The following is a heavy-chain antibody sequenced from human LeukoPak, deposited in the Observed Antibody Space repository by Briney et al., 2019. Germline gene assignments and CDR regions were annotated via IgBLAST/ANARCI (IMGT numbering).Heavy chain of an antibody. CDR2: IYHSGST. Sequence: PSQTLSLTCAVSGGSISSGGYSWSWIRQPPGKGLEWIGYIYHSGSTYYNPSLKSRVTISVDRSKNQFSLKLSSVTAADTAVYYCAREAAMAVFDYWGRGTLVTVSS. V-gene: IGHV4-30-2*01. J-gene: IGHJ4*02. D-gene: IGHD5-18*01. CDR1: GGSISSGGYS. CDR3: AREAAMAVFDY.